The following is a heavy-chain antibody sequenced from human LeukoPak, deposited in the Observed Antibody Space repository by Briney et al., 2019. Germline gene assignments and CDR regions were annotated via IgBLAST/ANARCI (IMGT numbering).Heavy chain of an antibody. V-gene: IGHV4-4*07. CDR3: ASDGGYYDSSGSMN. Sequence: SETLSLTCTVSGGSISSYYWCWIRPPAGKGLEWIGRIYTSGSTNYNPSPKSRVTMSVDTSKNQFSLKLSSVTAADTAVYYCASDGGYYDSSGSMNWGQGTLVTVSS. CDR1: GGSISSYY. J-gene: IGHJ4*02. CDR2: IYTSGST. D-gene: IGHD3-22*01.